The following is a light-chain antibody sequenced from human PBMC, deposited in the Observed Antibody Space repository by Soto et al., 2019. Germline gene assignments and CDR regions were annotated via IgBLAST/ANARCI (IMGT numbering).Light chain of an antibody. CDR1: QTVRDN. CDR3: QQYGSSIT. CDR2: GAS. Sequence: VMTHSPATLSVSPVEISTLSCRASQTVRDNLGWYQQKPGQAPRLLIYGASSRATVIPDRFSGSGSGTDFTLTINRLEPEDFAVYYCQQYGSSITFGQGTRLEIK. V-gene: IGKV3-20*01. J-gene: IGKJ5*01.